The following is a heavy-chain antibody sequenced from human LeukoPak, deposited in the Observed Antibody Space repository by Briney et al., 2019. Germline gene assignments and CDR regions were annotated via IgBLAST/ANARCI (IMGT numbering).Heavy chain of an antibody. D-gene: IGHD5-12*01. V-gene: IGHV4-34*01. CDR3: ARVDRASDIVAHLDY. CDR2: INHSGST. Sequence: SETLSLTCAVYGGSFSGYYWSWIRQPPGKGLEWIGEINHSGSTNYNPSLKSRVTISVDTSKNQFSLKLSSVTAADTAVYYCARVDRASDIVAHLDYWGQGTLVTVSS. CDR1: GGSFSGYY. J-gene: IGHJ4*02.